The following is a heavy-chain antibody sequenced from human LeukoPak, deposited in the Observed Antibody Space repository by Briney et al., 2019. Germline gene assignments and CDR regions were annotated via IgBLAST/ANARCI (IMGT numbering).Heavy chain of an antibody. Sequence: SETLSLTRIVSGGSISSYYWSWIPQPAGKGLEWIGRIYSSGNTNYNPSLKSRVTILVDKSKNQFSLKLSSVTAADTAVYYCARSGPIAVAGVDYWGQGALVTVSS. V-gene: IGHV4-4*07. CDR2: IYSSGNT. J-gene: IGHJ4*02. CDR3: ARSGPIAVAGVDY. CDR1: GGSISSYY. D-gene: IGHD6-19*01.